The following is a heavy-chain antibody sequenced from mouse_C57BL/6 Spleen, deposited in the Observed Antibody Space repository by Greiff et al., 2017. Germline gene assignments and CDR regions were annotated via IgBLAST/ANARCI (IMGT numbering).Heavy chain of an antibody. CDR3: ARGLLYGSSFYYAMDY. Sequence: QVTLKVSGPGLVQPSQSLSITCTVSGFSLTSYGVHWVRQSPGKGLEWLGVIWSGGSTDYNAAFISRLSISKDNSKSQVFFKMNSLQADDTAIYYCARGLLYGSSFYYAMDYWGQGTSVTVSS. V-gene: IGHV2-2*01. CDR1: GFSLTSYG. J-gene: IGHJ4*01. CDR2: IWSGGST. D-gene: IGHD1-1*01.